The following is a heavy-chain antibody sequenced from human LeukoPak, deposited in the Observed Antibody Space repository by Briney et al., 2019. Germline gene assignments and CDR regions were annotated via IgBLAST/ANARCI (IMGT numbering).Heavy chain of an antibody. CDR1: GFTFSSYS. Sequence: GKSLRLSCATSGFTFSSYSMGWVRQAPGKGLEWVSAITDSGDYTDYAESVKGRFTISRDNSENTVYLQLNSLRVEDTAVYYCAKRFGGNYGHFDHWGQGTLVTVSS. V-gene: IGHV3-23*01. CDR3: AKRFGGNYGHFDH. CDR2: ITDSGDYT. D-gene: IGHD3-10*01. J-gene: IGHJ4*02.